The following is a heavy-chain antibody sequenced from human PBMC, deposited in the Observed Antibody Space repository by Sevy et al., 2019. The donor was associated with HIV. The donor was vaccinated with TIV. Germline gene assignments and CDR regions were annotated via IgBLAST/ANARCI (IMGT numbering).Heavy chain of an antibody. CDR2: MKEDVSEK. CDR3: VREGLGGFSYSLDC. D-gene: IGHD5-18*01. J-gene: IGHJ4*02. V-gene: IGHV3-7*01. Sequence: GGSLRLSCAASGFTFSSYWMSWVRQAPGKGLEWVATMKEDVSEKSYVDSVKGRFTISRDNAKNSLYLQMNSLRVDDTALYYCVREGLGGFSYSLDCWGQGTLVTVSS. CDR1: GFTFSSYW.